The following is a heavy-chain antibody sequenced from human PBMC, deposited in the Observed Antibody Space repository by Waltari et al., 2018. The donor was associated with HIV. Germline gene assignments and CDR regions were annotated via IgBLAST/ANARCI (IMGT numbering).Heavy chain of an antibody. V-gene: IGHV3-53*02. Sequence: QLVETGGGLIQPGGSLRLPCTASGFRVSSVLLSWVRQAPGKGLEWFSLISSGDSIYYADSVKGRFTISRDSSKNTLFLQMNSLTAEDTAVYYCARGPLKYASSAGWYDPWGQGTLVTVSS. CDR2: ISSGDSI. CDR1: GFRVSSVL. J-gene: IGHJ5*02. CDR3: ARGPLKYASSAGWYDP. D-gene: IGHD2-2*01.